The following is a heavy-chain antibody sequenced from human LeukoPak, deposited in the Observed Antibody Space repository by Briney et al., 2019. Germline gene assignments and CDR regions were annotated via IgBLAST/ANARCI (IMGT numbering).Heavy chain of an antibody. V-gene: IGHV3-30*02. D-gene: IGHD6-6*01. J-gene: IGHJ4*02. CDR1: RFSFSAYG. CDR2: IHYDRSSE. Sequence: PEGSLRLSCSASRFSFSAYGMHWVRQAPGKGLEWVAFIHYDRSSEYYAESVRGRFTISRDNSKYTLYLEMNSLRPDDSAVYYCVKDAFSSSYDWGQGTLVTVSS. CDR3: VKDAFSSSYD.